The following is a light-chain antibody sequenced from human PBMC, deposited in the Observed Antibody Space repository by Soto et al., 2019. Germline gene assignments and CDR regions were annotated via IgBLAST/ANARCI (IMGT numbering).Light chain of an antibody. Sequence: QSALTQPPSVSGSPGQSVTISCTGTSSDVGSYNRVSWYQQPPGTAPKLIIYDVSNRPSGVPDRFSGSKSGNTASLTISGLQAEDEADYYCSSYTSSDTYVFGTGTKVTVL. CDR2: DVS. V-gene: IGLV2-18*02. CDR1: SSDVGSYNR. J-gene: IGLJ1*01. CDR3: SSYTSSDTYV.